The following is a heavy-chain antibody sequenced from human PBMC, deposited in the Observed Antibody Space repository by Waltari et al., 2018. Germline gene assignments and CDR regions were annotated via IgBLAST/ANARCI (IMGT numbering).Heavy chain of an antibody. D-gene: IGHD3-22*01. CDR3: ARSYESSGYGPFDI. J-gene: IGHJ3*02. CDR2: IYYSGSS. Sequence: QVQLQESGPGLVKPSETLSLTCTVSGGSISSFYWSWIRQPPGKGLECIEYIYYSGSSNYSPSHKSRVTISVDTSKTQFSLKLGSVTAAHTAVYYCARSYESSGYGPFDIWGQGTMVTVSS. V-gene: IGHV4-59*01. CDR1: GGSISSFY.